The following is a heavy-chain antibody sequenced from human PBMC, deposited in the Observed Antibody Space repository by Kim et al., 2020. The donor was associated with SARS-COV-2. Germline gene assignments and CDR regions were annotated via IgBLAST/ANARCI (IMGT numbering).Heavy chain of an antibody. V-gene: IGHV4-59*01. CDR2: FYYSGST. J-gene: IGHJ2*01. CDR3: ARDPRGWLQPTAYWYFDL. Sequence: SETLSLTCTVSGGSISSYYWSWIRQPPGKGLEWIGYFYYSGSTNYNPSLKSRVTISVDTSKNQFSLKLSSVTAADTAVYYCARDPRGWLQPTAYWYFDLWGRGTLVTVSS. D-gene: IGHD5-12*01. CDR1: GGSISSYY.